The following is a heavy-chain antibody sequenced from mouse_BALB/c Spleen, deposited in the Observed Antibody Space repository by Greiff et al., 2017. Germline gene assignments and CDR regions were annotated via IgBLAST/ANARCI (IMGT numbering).Heavy chain of an antibody. Sequence: EVKLVESGGGLVKPGGSLKLSCAASGFAFSSYDMSWVRQTPEKRLEWVAYISSGGGSTYYPDTVKGRFTISRDNAKNTLYLQMSSLKSEDTAMYYCASHQAWFAYWGQGTLVTVSA. V-gene: IGHV5-12-1*01. CDR1: GFAFSSYD. CDR3: ASHQAWFAY. CDR2: ISSGGGST. J-gene: IGHJ3*01.